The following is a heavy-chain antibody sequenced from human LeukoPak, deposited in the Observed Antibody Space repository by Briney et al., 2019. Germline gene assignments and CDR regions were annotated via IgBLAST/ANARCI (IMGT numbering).Heavy chain of an antibody. CDR3: AKRPSDYGDYVSYFDY. J-gene: IGHJ4*02. D-gene: IGHD4-17*01. Sequence: QPGGSLRLSCAASGFSFISYGMHWVRQAPGKGLEWVGVISDDGRSKDYADSVKGRFTISRDNSKDTLYLQMNSLRDEDTAVYYCAKRPSDYGDYVSYFDYWGQGTLATVSS. V-gene: IGHV3-30*18. CDR2: ISDDGRSK. CDR1: GFSFISYG.